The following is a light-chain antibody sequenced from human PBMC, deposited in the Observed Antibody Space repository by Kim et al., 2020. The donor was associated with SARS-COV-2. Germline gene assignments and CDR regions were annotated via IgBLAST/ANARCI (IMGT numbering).Light chain of an antibody. CDR2: VNI. CDR3: QSYDSSLSGSL. J-gene: IGLJ2*01. CDR1: PSNIGAGHD. Sequence: VNLAGPGSPSNIGAGHDVPWYQQFPGAAPQLLIYVNINRPSGVPDRFSGSKSGTSASLAITGLQPEDEADYYCQSYDSSLSGSLFGGGTQLTVL. V-gene: IGLV1-40*01.